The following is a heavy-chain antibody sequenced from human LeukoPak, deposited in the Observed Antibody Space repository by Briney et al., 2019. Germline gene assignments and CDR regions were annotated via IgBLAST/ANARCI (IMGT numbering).Heavy chain of an antibody. CDR3: ARDPVVIDGYNVHDAFDI. V-gene: IGHV4-31*03. D-gene: IGHD5-24*01. J-gene: IGHJ3*02. Sequence: SETLSLTCTVSGGSISSGGYYWSWIRQHPGKGLEWIGYIYYSGSTYYNPSLKSRVTISVDTSKNQFSLKLSSVTAADTAVYYCARDPVVIDGYNVHDAFDIWGQGTMVTVSS. CDR2: IYYSGST. CDR1: GGSISSGGYY.